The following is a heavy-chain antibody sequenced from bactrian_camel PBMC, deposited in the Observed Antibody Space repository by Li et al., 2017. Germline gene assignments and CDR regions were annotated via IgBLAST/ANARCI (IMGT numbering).Heavy chain of an antibody. CDR3: AAEIRNTGCSGRYWPSYYHGK. CDR1: GNTIGWQFDC. Sequence: HVQLVESGGGSVQAGGSLRLSCVATGNTIGWQFDCMAWFRQAPGKAREGVATIDTDGNIYYTDAVKSRFTLSKDDAKNALYLQMDSLKPEDSGVYYCAAEIRNTGCSGRYWPSYYHGKWGRGTQVTVS. V-gene: IGHV3S53*01. D-gene: IGHD2*01. CDR2: IDTDGNI. J-gene: IGHJ4*01.